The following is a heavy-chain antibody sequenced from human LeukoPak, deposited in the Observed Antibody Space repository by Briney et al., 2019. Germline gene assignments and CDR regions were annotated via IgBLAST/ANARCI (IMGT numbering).Heavy chain of an antibody. V-gene: IGHV1-69*04. Sequence: ASVKVSCKASGGTFSSYAISWVRQAPGQGLEWMGRIIPILGIANYAQKFQGRVTITADKSTSTAYMELSSLRSEDTAVYYCASMVDYSSSWYYFDYWGQGTLVTVSS. CDR1: GGTFSSYA. CDR2: IIPILGIA. D-gene: IGHD6-13*01. CDR3: ASMVDYSSSWYYFDY. J-gene: IGHJ4*02.